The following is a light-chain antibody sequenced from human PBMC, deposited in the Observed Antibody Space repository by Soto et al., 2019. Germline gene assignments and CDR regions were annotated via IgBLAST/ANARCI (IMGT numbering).Light chain of an antibody. CDR3: SSYTSGSTLYV. CDR1: SSDVGGYNY. Sequence: QSALTQPASVSGSPGQSITISCNGTSSDVGGYNYVSWYQQHPGKVPKLMIYDVSNRPSGVSNRFSGSKSGNTASLTISGLQAEDEADYYCSSYTSGSTLYVFGTGTKVTVL. J-gene: IGLJ1*01. V-gene: IGLV2-14*01. CDR2: DVS.